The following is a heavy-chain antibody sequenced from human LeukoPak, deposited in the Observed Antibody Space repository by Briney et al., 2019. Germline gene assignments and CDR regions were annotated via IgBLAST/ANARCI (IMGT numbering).Heavy chain of an antibody. CDR3: AREVNSMVRGVMYY. V-gene: IGHV1-18*01. CDR1: GYTFTSYG. D-gene: IGHD3-10*01. CDR2: ISAYNGNT. J-gene: IGHJ4*02. Sequence: ASVKVSFKASGYTFTSYGISWVRQAPGQGLEWMGWISAYNGNTNYAQKLQGRVTMTTDTSTSTAYMELRSLRSDDTAVYYCAREVNSMVRGVMYYWGQGTLVTVSS.